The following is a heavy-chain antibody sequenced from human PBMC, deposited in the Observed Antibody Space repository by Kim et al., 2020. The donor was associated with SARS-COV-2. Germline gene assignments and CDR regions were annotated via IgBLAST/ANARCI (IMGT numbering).Heavy chain of an antibody. CDR2: IWYDGSNK. J-gene: IGHJ6*02. CDR1: GFTFSSYG. D-gene: IGHD3-10*01. V-gene: IGHV3-33*06. CDR3: AKDSQYYYGSGRGMDV. Sequence: GGSLRLSCAASGFTFSSYGMHWVRQAPGKGLEWVAVIWYDGSNKYYADSVKGRFTISRDNSKNTLYLQMNSLRAEDTAVYYCAKDSQYYYGSGRGMDVWGQGTTVTVSS.